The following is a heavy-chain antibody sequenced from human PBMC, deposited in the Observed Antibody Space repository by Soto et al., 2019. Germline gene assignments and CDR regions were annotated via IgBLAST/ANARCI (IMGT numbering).Heavy chain of an antibody. CDR1: PYNFTTYE. CDR2: MNSKSGMT. J-gene: IGHJ4*02. V-gene: IGHV1-8*02. D-gene: IGHD1-26*01. CDR3: ARVAGSADY. Sequence: ASVHLSCNASPYNFTTYEFKCVRQAPGQGLEWMAWMNSKSGMTGSAQTLKGRVTMTRDSSISTVYMELSSLRSEDTAVYYCARVAGSADYWGQGTLVTVSS.